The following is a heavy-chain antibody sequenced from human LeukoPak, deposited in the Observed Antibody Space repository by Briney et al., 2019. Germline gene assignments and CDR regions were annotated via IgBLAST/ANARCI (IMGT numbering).Heavy chain of an antibody. Sequence: SETLSLTCTVSGVSITSYYWSWIRQPAGKGLEWIGRIHTSGSTNYNPSLKSRVTMSVDTSKNQFSLKLSSVTAADTAVYYCARDWDNYDSSGYHLYYFDYWGQGTLVTVSS. V-gene: IGHV4-4*07. J-gene: IGHJ4*02. CDR3: ARDWDNYDSSGYHLYYFDY. CDR2: IHTSGST. CDR1: GVSITSYY. D-gene: IGHD3-22*01.